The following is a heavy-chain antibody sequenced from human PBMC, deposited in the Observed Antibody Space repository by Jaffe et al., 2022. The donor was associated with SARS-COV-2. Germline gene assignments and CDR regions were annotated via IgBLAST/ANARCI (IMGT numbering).Heavy chain of an antibody. CDR1: GGSFSGYS. CDR3: ARGFYYGSGISYEVRRGSYYGMDL. V-gene: IGHV4-34*01. D-gene: IGHD3-10*01. Sequence: VDLQQWGAGLLKPSETLSLTCAVNGGSFSGYSWSWIRQPPGGGLEWIGEINHSGSTKYNPSLKSRVTMSVDTSKNQFFLKLSSVTAADTAVYFCARGFYYGSGISYEVRRGSYYGMDLWGQGTTVIVSS. CDR2: INHSGST. J-gene: IGHJ6*02.